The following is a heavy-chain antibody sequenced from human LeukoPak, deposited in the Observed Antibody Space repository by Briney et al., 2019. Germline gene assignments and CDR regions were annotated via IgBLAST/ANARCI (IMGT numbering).Heavy chain of an antibody. CDR1: GGSFSGYY. CDR3: ARYSAAAASYFDY. J-gene: IGHJ4*02. D-gene: IGHD6-13*01. V-gene: IGHV4-34*01. Sequence: PSETLSLTCAVYGGSFSGYYWSWIGQPPGKGLEWIGEINHSGSTNYNPSLKSRVTISVDTSKNQFSLKLSSVTAADTAVYYCARYSAAAASYFDYWGQGTLVTVSS. CDR2: INHSGST.